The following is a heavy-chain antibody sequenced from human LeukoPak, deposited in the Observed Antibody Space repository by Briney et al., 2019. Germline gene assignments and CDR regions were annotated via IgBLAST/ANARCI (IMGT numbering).Heavy chain of an antibody. D-gene: IGHD3-3*01. Sequence: GGSLRLSCAASGFTFSSYSMNWVRQAPGKGLEWVSSISSSSSYIYYADSVKGRFTISRDNAKNSLYLQMNSLRAEDTAVYYCARGDYDFWSGYYDYYYYGMDVWGQGTTVTVSS. V-gene: IGHV3-21*01. CDR1: GFTFSSYS. CDR2: ISSSSSYI. J-gene: IGHJ6*02. CDR3: ARGDYDFWSGYYDYYYYGMDV.